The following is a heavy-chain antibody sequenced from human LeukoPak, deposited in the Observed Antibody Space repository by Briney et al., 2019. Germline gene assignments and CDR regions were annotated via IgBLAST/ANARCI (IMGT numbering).Heavy chain of an antibody. J-gene: IGHJ4*02. Sequence: SETLSLTCAVFGGSFSNFYWTWIREPPGKGLEWIGEINDSGRTNYNPSLKSRVSISVDTSRNQLFLKLASVTAADTAVYYCARGRLATVVPPSISADFDYWGQGTLVTVSS. CDR1: GGSFSNFY. CDR2: INDSGRT. V-gene: IGHV4-34*01. D-gene: IGHD4-23*01. CDR3: ARGRLATVVPPSISADFDY.